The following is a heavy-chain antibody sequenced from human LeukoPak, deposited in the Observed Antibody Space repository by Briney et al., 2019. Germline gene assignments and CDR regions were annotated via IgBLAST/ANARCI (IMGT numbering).Heavy chain of an antibody. CDR2: ISGDGGST. J-gene: IGHJ4*02. Sequence: GGSLRLSCAASGFTFDDYATHWVRQAPGKGLEWVTLISGDGGSTYYADSVKGRFTISRDNSKNSLYLQMNSLRTEDTAMYHCEKDIVQQLAVFDYWGQGTLVTVSS. V-gene: IGHV3-43*02. CDR1: GFTFDDYA. CDR3: EKDIVQQLAVFDY. D-gene: IGHD6-13*01.